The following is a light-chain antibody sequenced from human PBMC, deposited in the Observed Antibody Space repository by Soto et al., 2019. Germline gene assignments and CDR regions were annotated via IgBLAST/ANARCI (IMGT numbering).Light chain of an antibody. Sequence: EIVMTQSPATLSVSPGERATLSCRASQSVSSNLAWYQQKPGQAPRHLIYGASTRATGIPARFSGSGSGTEFTLNINSLKSEDFAVYYCQQYNNWPFTFGPGTKVDIK. CDR2: GAS. CDR1: QSVSSN. CDR3: QQYNNWPFT. V-gene: IGKV3-15*01. J-gene: IGKJ3*01.